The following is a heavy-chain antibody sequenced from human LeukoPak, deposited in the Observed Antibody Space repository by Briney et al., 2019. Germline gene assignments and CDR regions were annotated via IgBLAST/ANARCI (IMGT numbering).Heavy chain of an antibody. CDR2: IIPTLGIA. CDR3: ARNPEGSSWYEVSGFDP. J-gene: IGHJ5*02. Sequence: SVKVSCKASGGTFSSYAISWVRQAPGQGLEWMGRIIPTLGIANYAQKFQGRVTITADKSTSTAYMELSSLRSEDTAVYYCARNPEGSSWYEVSGFDPWGQGTLVTVSS. CDR1: GGTFSSYA. V-gene: IGHV1-69*04. D-gene: IGHD6-13*01.